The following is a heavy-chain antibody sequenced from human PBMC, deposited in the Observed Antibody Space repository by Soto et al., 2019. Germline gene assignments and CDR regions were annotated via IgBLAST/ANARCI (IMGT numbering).Heavy chain of an antibody. J-gene: IGHJ6*02. CDR2: IKSKTDGGTT. CDR1: GFTFSNAW. D-gene: IGHD6-19*01. CDR3: TTDLGSSGWYADYYHGMDV. V-gene: IGHV3-15*01. Sequence: LRLSCAASGFTFSNAWMSWVRQAPGKGLEWVGRIKSKTDGGTTDYAAPVKGRFTISRDDSKNTLYLQMNSLKTEDTAVYYCTTDLGSSGWYADYYHGMDVWGQGTTVTVSS.